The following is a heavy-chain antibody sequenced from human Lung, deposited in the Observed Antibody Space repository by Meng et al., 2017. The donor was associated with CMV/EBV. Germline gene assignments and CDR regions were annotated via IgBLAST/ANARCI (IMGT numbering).Heavy chain of an antibody. V-gene: IGHV3-15*04. J-gene: IGHJ4*02. Sequence: GESLKISCAASGFTFSSAWMSWVRQVPGKGLEWVGRIESYSDGGTTEYAAPVKGRFTISRDDSKKRLFLHMNSLKTEDTAVYYCTTDMAETITNVGGVITYFDHWGQGXLVTVSS. CDR3: TTDMAETITNVGGVITYFDH. D-gene: IGHD3-3*01. CDR2: IESYSDGGTT. CDR1: GFTFSSAW.